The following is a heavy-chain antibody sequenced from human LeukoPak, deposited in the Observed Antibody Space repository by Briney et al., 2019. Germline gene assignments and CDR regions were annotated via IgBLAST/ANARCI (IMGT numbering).Heavy chain of an antibody. CDR2: IYYSGST. J-gene: IGHJ4*02. CDR1: GGSISSYY. D-gene: IGHD6-13*01. V-gene: IGHV4-59*01. CDR3: ARAITGYSSSWYDY. Sequence: SETLSLTCTVSGGSISSYYWSWIRQPPGKGLEWIGYIYYSGSTNYNPSLRSRVTIAVDTSKNQFSLKLSSVTAADTGVYYCARAITGYSSSWYDYWGQGTLVTVSS.